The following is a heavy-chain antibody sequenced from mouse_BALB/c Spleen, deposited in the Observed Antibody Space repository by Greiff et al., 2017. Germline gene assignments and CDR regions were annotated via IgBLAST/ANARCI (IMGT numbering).Heavy chain of an antibody. Sequence: VQLVESGPGLVAPSQSLSITCTVSGFSLTNSGVHWVRQSPGKGLEWLGVIWGDGSTNYNSAFKSRLSISKDNSKSQVFLKMNSLQTDDTARYYCAKWENGYDEGFAYWGQGTLVTVSA. CDR1: GFSLTNSG. D-gene: IGHD2-2*01. CDR2: IWGDGST. J-gene: IGHJ3*01. V-gene: IGHV2-6-6*01. CDR3: AKWENGYDEGFAY.